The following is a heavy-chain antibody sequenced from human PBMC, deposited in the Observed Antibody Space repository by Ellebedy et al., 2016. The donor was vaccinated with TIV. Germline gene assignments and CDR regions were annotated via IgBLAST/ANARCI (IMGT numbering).Heavy chain of an antibody. V-gene: IGHV3-23*01. D-gene: IGHD2-21*02. J-gene: IGHJ5*02. CDR1: GFTFSSCA. CDR3: ARDGSRTYCGGDCYSFNYFDP. Sequence: PGGSLRLSCAASGFTFSSCAMTWVRQAPGKGLEWVSAISGSGGSTYYADSVKGRFTISRDNSKNTLYLQMNSLTSDDTAVYYCARDGSRTYCGGDCYSFNYFDPWGQGSLVTVS. CDR2: ISGSGGST.